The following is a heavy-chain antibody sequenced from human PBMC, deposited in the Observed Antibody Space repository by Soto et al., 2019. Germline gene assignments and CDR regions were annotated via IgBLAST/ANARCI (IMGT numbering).Heavy chain of an antibody. V-gene: IGHV1-2*04. CDR2: INPNSGGT. D-gene: IGHD1-7*01. CDR1: WCSVTVYY. Sequence: FESSWCSVTVYYMHLVRQAPGQGLEWMGWINPNSGGTNYAQKFQGWVTMTRDTSISTAYMELSRLRSDDTAVYYCAIGAELVSFAYRGKRTLVPVS. CDR3: AIGAELVSFAY. J-gene: IGHJ4*02.